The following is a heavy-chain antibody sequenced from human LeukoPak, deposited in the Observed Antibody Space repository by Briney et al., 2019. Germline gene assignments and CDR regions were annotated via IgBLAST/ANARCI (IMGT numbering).Heavy chain of an antibody. CDR1: GFTFSSYW. CDR2: INSDGSST. Sequence: GGSLRLSCAASGFTFSSYWMHWVRQAPGKGLVWVSRINSDGSSTSYADSVKGRFTISRDNAKNTLYLQMNSLRAEDTAVYYCARAITNYGYIFDCWGRGTLVTVSS. D-gene: IGHD5-18*01. V-gene: IGHV3-74*01. CDR3: ARAITNYGYIFDC. J-gene: IGHJ4*02.